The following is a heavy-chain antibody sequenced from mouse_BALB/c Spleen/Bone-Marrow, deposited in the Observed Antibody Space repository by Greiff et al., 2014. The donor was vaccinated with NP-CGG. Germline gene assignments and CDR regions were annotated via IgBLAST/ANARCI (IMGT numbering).Heavy chain of an antibody. J-gene: IGHJ4*01. CDR1: GYSFTGYT. CDR2: INPYNGGT. D-gene: IGHD1-1*01. CDR3: ARLLLYYYAMDY. Sequence: VQLKESGPELVKPGASMKISCKASGYSFTGYTMNWVKQSHGKNLEWIGLINPYNGGTNYNQKFKDKATLTVDRLSSTAYMELLSLTSEDSAVYYCARLLLYYYAMDYWGQGTSVTVSS. V-gene: IGHV1-25*01.